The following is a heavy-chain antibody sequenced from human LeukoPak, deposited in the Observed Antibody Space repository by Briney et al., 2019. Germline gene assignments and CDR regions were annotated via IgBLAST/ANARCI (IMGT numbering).Heavy chain of an antibody. CDR2: ISGSGRSA. J-gene: IGHJ5*02. CDR3: AKDLRVGATGS. CDR1: GFTFSSYA. Sequence: GGSLRLSCAASGFTFSSYAMSWVRQTPGKGLEWVSAISGSGRSAYYADSVKGRFTMYRDNSKNTLYLQMNSLRAEDTAVYYCAKDLRVGATGSWGQGTLVSVSS. D-gene: IGHD1-26*01. V-gene: IGHV3-23*01.